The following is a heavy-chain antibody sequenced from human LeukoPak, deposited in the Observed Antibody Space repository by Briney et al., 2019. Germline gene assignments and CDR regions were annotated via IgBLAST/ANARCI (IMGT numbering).Heavy chain of an antibody. CDR2: INHSGST. J-gene: IGHJ4*02. V-gene: IGHV4-34*01. Sequence: SETLSLTCAVYGGSFSGYYWRWIRQPPGKGLEWIGEINHSGSTNYNPSLKSRVTISVDTSKNQFSLKLSSVTAADTAVYYCARGIAVAGTDYFDYWGQGTLVTVSS. CDR3: ARGIAVAGTDYFDY. CDR1: GGSFSGYY. D-gene: IGHD6-19*01.